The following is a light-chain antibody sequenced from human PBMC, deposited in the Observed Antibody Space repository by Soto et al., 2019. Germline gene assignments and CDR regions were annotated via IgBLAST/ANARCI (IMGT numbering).Light chain of an antibody. Sequence: QSALTQPPSASGSPGQSVTISCTGTSSDVGGYNYVSWYQQYPGKAPKLMIYEVNKRTSGVPDRFSGSKSGNTASLTVSGLQAEDAADYYCTSYAGSNIVVFGGGTKLTVL. V-gene: IGLV2-8*01. CDR3: TSYAGSNIVV. CDR2: EVN. J-gene: IGLJ2*01. CDR1: SSDVGGYNY.